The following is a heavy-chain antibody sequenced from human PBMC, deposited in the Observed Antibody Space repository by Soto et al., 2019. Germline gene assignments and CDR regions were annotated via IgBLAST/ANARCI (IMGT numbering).Heavy chain of an antibody. V-gene: IGHV1-69*14. CDR3: ERLVLDVNY. CDR1: GDTLSTFA. CDR2: IIPTIVTP. J-gene: IGHJ4*02. Sequence: QVQLVQSGAEVQKPGSSVNVSCKASGDTLSTFAISWVRQAPGQGFEWMGGIIPTIVTPNYAQRFEGRSTNSADTATRTAYMASDSVTLDDAAVIDSERLVLDVNYWGQGTLCSISS. D-gene: IGHD3-10*01.